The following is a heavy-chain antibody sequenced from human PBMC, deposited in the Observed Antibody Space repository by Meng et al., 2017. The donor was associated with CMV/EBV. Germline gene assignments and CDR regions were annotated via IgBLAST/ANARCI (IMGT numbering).Heavy chain of an antibody. D-gene: IGHD2-15*01. Sequence: GGSLRLSCAASGFTFSSYSMNWVRQAPGKGLEWVSSISSSSSYIYYADSVKGRFTISRDNAKNSLYLQMNSLRAEDTAVYYCARDGIVVVVAATSYYGMDVWGQGTTVTVLL. J-gene: IGHJ6*02. CDR1: GFTFSSYS. CDR2: ISSSSSYI. CDR3: ARDGIVVVVAATSYYGMDV. V-gene: IGHV3-21*01.